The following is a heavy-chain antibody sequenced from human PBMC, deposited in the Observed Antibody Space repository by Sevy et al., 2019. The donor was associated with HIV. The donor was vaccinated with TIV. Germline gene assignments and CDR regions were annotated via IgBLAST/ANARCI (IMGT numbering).Heavy chain of an antibody. CDR2: IIPIFGTA. V-gene: IGHV1-69*13. CDR1: GGTFSSYA. J-gene: IGHJ6*02. Sequence: ASVKVSCKASGGTFSSYAISWVRQAPGQGLEWMGGIIPIFGTANYGQKFQGRVTITADESTSTAYMELSSLRSEDTAVYYCAREYYDSSGSGYYYYGMDGWGQWTTVTVSS. CDR3: AREYYDSSGSGYYYYGMDG. D-gene: IGHD3-22*01.